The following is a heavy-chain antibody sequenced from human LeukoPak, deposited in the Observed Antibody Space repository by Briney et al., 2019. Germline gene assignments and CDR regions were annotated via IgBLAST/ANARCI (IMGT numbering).Heavy chain of an antibody. J-gene: IGHJ4*02. D-gene: IGHD3-3*01. CDR3: ARANSGDFWSGYYDY. CDR1: GGSISSGGYY. Sequence: SETLSLTCTVSGGSISSGGYYWSWIRQPPGKGLEWIGYIYHSGSTYYNPSLKSRVTISVDRSKNQFSLKLSSVTAADTAVYYCARANSGDFWSGYYDYWGQGTLVTVSS. V-gene: IGHV4-30-2*01. CDR2: IYHSGST.